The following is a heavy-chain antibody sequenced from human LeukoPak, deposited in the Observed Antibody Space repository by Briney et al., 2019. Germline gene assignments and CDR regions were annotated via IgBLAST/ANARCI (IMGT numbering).Heavy chain of an antibody. J-gene: IGHJ4*02. CDR2: IWYDGSNK. D-gene: IGHD3-22*01. CDR3: AREVDSFYDSSGYYRLVGY. V-gene: IGHV3-33*01. Sequence: GGSLRLSCAASGFTFSSYGMHWVRQAPGKGLEWVAVIWYDGSNKYYADSVKGRFTISRDNSKNTLYLQMNSLRAEDTAVYYCAREVDSFYDSSGYYRLVGYWGQGTLVTVSS. CDR1: GFTFSSYG.